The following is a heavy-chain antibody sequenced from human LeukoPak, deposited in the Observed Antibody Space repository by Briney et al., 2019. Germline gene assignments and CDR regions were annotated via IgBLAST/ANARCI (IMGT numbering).Heavy chain of an antibody. CDR2: INPSGGST. V-gene: IGHV1-46*01. D-gene: IGHD7-27*01. CDR1: GYIFTSYG. J-gene: IGHJ4*02. Sequence: ASVKVSCKASGYIFTSYGVSWVRQAPGQGLEWVGIINPSGGSTSYAQKFQGRVTMTRDTSTSTVYMELSSLRSEDTAVYYCARDLTGDFGYFDYWGQGNLVTVSS. CDR3: ARDLTGDFGYFDY.